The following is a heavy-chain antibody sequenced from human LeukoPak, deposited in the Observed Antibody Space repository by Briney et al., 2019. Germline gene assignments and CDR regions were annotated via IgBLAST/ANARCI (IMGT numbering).Heavy chain of an antibody. V-gene: IGHV1-69*04. CDR3: ARDAANWFDP. Sequence: SVNVSCKASGGTFLSYAISWVRQAPGQGLEWMGRIIPILGIANYAQKFQGRVTITADKSTSTAYMELSSLRSEDTAVYYCARDAANWFDPWGQGTLVTVSS. CDR1: GGTFLSYA. J-gene: IGHJ5*02. D-gene: IGHD6-25*01. CDR2: IIPILGIA.